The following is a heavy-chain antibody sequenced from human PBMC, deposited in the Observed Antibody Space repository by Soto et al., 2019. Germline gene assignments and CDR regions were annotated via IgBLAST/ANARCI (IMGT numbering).Heavy chain of an antibody. Sequence: QVQLQESGPGLVKPSQTLSLSCTVSGGSISSGSYYWTWIRQHPGKGLEWIGSIYYSGRTYYNPSLKSRVTVSVDMSKNQFSLWLSSVTAADTAVYYCARLSGWFFLPDDYWRQGTLVTVSS. D-gene: IGHD6-19*01. V-gene: IGHV4-31*03. J-gene: IGHJ4*02. CDR3: ARLSGWFFLPDDY. CDR1: GGSISSGSYY. CDR2: IYYSGRT.